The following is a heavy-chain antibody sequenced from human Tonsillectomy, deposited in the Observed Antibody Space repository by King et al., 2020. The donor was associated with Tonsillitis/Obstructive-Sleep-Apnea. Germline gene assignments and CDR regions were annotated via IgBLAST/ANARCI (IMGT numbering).Heavy chain of an antibody. CDR2: IYYSGST. CDR3: ARGYGDIIYSWFDP. D-gene: IGHD4-17*01. Sequence: VQLQESGPGLVKPSQTLSLTCTVSGGSISSGGYYWSWIRQHPGKGLEWIGYIYYSGSTYYNPSLKSLVTISVDTSKNQFSLKLSSVTAADTAVYYCARGYGDIIYSWFDPWGQGTLVTVSS. CDR1: GGSISSGGYY. V-gene: IGHV4-31*01. J-gene: IGHJ5*02.